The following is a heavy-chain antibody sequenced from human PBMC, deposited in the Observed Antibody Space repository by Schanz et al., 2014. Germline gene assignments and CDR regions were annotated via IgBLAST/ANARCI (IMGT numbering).Heavy chain of an antibody. CDR2: IIPSLGLA. J-gene: IGHJ4*02. D-gene: IGHD2-21*01. Sequence: QGQLVQSGPEVKEPGASVKVSCKASGYTFTDYGVIWVRQAPGQGLEWMGRIIPSLGLAKYEQKFQDKVTITADTSTTTAYMELSGLRSEDTAVYYCARDRLECGAECYSVEVFEIWGQGTLVIVSS. CDR1: GYTFTDYG. CDR3: ARDRLECGAECYSVEVFEI. V-gene: IGHV1-69*04.